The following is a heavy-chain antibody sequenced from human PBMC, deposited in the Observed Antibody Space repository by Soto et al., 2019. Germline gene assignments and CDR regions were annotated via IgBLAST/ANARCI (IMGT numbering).Heavy chain of an antibody. CDR3: AKDITSSYYDSSGYFDY. J-gene: IGHJ4*02. D-gene: IGHD3-22*01. CDR2: ISGSVGST. CDR1: GFTFSSYA. Sequence: GGSLRLSCAASGFTFSSYAMSWVRQAPGKGLEWVSAISGSVGSTYYADSVKGRFTISRDNSKNTLYLQMNSLRAEDTAVYYCAKDITSSYYDSSGYFDYWGQGTLVTVSS. V-gene: IGHV3-23*01.